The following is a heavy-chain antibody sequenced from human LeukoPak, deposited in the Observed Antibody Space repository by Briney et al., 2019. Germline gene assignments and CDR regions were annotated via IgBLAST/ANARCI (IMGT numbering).Heavy chain of an antibody. CDR1: GFTFSYYA. Sequence: GGSLRLSCAASGFTFSYYAMSWVRQAPGEGLEWVSGITGTDGSTYYADSVKGRFTISRDNSKSALYLQMNSLRAEDTALYYCAKAFNYGSGYNYKTLDSWGQGTLVTVSS. D-gene: IGHD3-10*01. V-gene: IGHV3-23*01. CDR3: AKAFNYGSGYNYKTLDS. J-gene: IGHJ4*02. CDR2: ITGTDGST.